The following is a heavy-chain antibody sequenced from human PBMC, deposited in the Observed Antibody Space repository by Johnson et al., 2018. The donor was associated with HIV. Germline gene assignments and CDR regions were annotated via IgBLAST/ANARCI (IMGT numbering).Heavy chain of an antibody. Sequence: VQLVESGGGLVQPGGSLRLSCAASGFTVSSNYMSWVRQAPGKGLEWVSVIYSGGSTYYAAPVQGRFTISRDDSKNTLYLQMNSLKTEDTAVYSCTTDWGSYHEYAFDIWGQGTMVTVSS. CDR1: GFTVSSNY. CDR2: IYSGGST. CDR3: TTDWGSYHEYAFDI. V-gene: IGHV3-66*01. J-gene: IGHJ3*02. D-gene: IGHD1-26*01.